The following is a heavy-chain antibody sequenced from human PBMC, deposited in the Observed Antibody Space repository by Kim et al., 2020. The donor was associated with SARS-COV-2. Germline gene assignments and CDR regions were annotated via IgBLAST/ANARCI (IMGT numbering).Heavy chain of an antibody. J-gene: IGHJ4*02. V-gene: IGHV4-34*01. CDR2: INHSGST. D-gene: IGHD5-12*01. CDR3: AGEMATIRRVHDY. CDR1: GGSFSGYY. Sequence: SETLSLTCAVYGGSFSGYYWSWIRQPPGKGLEWIGEINHSGSTNYNPSLKSRVTISVDTSKNQFSLKLSSVTAADTAVYYCAGEMATIRRVHDYWGQGTLVTVSS.